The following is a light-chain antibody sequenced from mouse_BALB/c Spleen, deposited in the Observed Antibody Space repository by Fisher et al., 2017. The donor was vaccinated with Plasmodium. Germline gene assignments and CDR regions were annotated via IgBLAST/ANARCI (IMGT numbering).Light chain of an antibody. CDR3: QQHYKTPIT. CDR2: FAS. V-gene: IGKV8-24*01. J-gene: IGKJ5*01. CDR1: QSLLDSNNQKNY. Sequence: DIVLTQTTSSLAMSVGQKVTMSCKSSQSLLDSNNQKNYLAWYQQRPGQSPKLLVYFASTRESGVPVRFIGSGSGTDFTFTISSVQAEDLADYFCQQHYKTPITFGAGTKLELK.